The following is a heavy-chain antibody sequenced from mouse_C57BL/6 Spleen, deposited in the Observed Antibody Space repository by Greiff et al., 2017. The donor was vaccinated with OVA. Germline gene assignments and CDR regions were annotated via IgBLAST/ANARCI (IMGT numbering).Heavy chain of an antibody. CDR2: ISYDGSN. CDR1: GYSITSGYY. V-gene: IGHV3-6*01. CDR3: ARESPSYAMDY. J-gene: IGHJ4*01. Sequence: ESGPGLVKPSQSLSLTCSVTGYSITSGYYWNWIRQFPGNKLAWMGYISYDGSNNYNPSLKNRISITRDTSKNQFFLKLNSVTTEDTATYYCARESPSYAMDYWGQGTSVTVSS.